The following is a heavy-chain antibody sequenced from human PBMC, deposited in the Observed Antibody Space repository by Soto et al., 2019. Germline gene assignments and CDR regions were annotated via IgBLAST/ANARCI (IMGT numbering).Heavy chain of an antibody. CDR3: ARDSTVGSYGSGIPGMDV. Sequence: PSETLSLTCTVSGASISIYYWSGIRQPAGKGLEWIGRIYTSGSTNYNPSLKSRVTMSVDTSKNQFSLKLSSVTAADTAVYYCARDSTVGSYGSGIPGMDVWRQGTPVTV. J-gene: IGHJ6*02. CDR2: IYTSGST. D-gene: IGHD3-10*01. V-gene: IGHV4-4*07. CDR1: GASISIYY.